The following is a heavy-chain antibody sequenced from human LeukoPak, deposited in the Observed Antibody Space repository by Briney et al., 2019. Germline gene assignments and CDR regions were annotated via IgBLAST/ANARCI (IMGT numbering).Heavy chain of an antibody. CDR2: IYESGST. D-gene: IGHD1-26*01. Sequence: PSETLSLTCTVSGYSISSGYHWGWIRQPPGKGLEWIGEIYESGSTDYNPSLKSRVTISVDKSKNQFSLKLSSVTAADTAVYYCARLIVGAKPGFRDYWGQGTLVTVSS. J-gene: IGHJ4*02. CDR3: ARLIVGAKPGFRDY. V-gene: IGHV4-38-2*02. CDR1: GYSISSGYH.